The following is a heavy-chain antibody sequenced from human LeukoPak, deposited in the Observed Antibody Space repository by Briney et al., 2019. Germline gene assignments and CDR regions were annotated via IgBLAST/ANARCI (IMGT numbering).Heavy chain of an antibody. J-gene: IGHJ4*02. CDR2: IYYSGST. CDR3: ARAWGQQLPFSY. V-gene: IGHV4-59*01. D-gene: IGHD6-13*01. Sequence: SETLSLTCTVSGGSINSYYWSWIRQPPGKGLEWIAYIYYSGSTNYNPSLKSRVTISLDTSKNQFSLKLTSVTAADTAVYYCARAWGQQLPFSYWGQGILVTVSS. CDR1: GGSINSYY.